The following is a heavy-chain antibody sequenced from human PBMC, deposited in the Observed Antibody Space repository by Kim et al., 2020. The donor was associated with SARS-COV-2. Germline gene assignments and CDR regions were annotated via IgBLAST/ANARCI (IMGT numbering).Heavy chain of an antibody. J-gene: IGHJ4*02. CDR2: INHSGST. Sequence: SETLSLTCAVYGGSFSGYYWSWIRQPPGKGLEWIGEINHSGSTNYNPSLKSRVTISVDTSKNQFSLKLSSVTAADTAVYYCARVPMTTPKPIDYWGQGTLVTVSS. V-gene: IGHV4-34*01. CDR3: ARVPMTTPKPIDY. CDR1: GGSFSGYY. D-gene: IGHD4-17*01.